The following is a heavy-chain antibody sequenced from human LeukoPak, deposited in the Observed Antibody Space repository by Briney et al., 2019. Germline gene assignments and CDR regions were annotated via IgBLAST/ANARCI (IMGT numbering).Heavy chain of an antibody. J-gene: IGHJ6*04. CDR1: GGSISSGGCY. CDR2: IYYSGST. CDR3: ARDIWNDGYYGMDV. D-gene: IGHD1-1*01. Sequence: SQTLSLTCTVSGGSISSGGCYWSWIRQHPGKGLEWIGYIYYSGSTYYNPSLKSRVTILVDTSKNQFSLKLSSVTAADTAVYYCARDIWNDGYYGMDVWGKGTTVTVSS. V-gene: IGHV4-31*03.